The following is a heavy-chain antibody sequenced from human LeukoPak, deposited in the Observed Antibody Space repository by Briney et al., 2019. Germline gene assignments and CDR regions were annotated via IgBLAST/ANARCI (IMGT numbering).Heavy chain of an antibody. CDR1: GGSFNGYY. CDR2: INHSGTT. Sequence: SETLSLTCAVYGGSFNGYYWSWIRQPPGKGLEWIGEINHSGTTNYSPSLKSRVTISVDTSKKHFSLNLSSVTAADTAVYYCARDWGVYYYYMDVWGKGTTVTVSS. V-gene: IGHV4-34*01. D-gene: IGHD3-16*01. CDR3: ARDWGVYYYYMDV. J-gene: IGHJ6*03.